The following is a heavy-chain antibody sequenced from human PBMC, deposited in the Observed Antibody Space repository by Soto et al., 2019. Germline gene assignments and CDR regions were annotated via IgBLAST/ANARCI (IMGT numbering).Heavy chain of an antibody. D-gene: IGHD4-4*01. V-gene: IGHV3-74*01. CDR2: IKSDGSSA. CDR1: GFTFSTYW. J-gene: IGHJ4*02. CDR3: TRAYTGFDC. Sequence: EVQLVESGGGLVQPGGSLRLSCAASGFTFSTYWMHWVRQAPGKGLVWVSRIKSDGSSANYADSVKGRFTISRDNAKNTLYLQMNSLRAEDTAVYYYTRAYTGFDCWGQGTLVTVSS.